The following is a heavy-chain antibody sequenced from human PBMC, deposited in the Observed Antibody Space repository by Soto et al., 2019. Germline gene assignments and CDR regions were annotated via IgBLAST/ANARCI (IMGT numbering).Heavy chain of an antibody. V-gene: IGHV3-49*04. CDR1: GFTFCEYA. CDR2: IRSKAYGGTT. J-gene: IGHJ4*02. Sequence: SLQLSCTASGFTFCEYAVSWVRQAPGKGLEWVGFIRSKAYGGTTEYAASVKGRFTIARDDSKSIAYLQMNSLKSEDTAVYYCTRDDPSIAARPDDWGQGTMVTVSS. CDR3: TRDDPSIAARPDD. D-gene: IGHD6-6*01.